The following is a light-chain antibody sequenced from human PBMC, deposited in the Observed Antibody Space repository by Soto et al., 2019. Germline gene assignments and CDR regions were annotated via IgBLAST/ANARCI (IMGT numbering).Light chain of an antibody. V-gene: IGKV3-15*01. Sequence: EIVMTQSPATLSVSPGERATLSCRASQSISSSLAWYQQKPGQAPRLLIYSTSTRAIDIPARFSGSGSGTEFTLTISSLQSEDFAVYYCHHYGSSLPDTFGQGTKLEIK. CDR2: STS. CDR1: QSISSS. CDR3: HHYGSSLPDT. J-gene: IGKJ2*01.